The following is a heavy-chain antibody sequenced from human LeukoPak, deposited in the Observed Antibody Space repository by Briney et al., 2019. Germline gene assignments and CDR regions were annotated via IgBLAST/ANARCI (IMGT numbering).Heavy chain of an antibody. Sequence: SETLSLTCTVSGGSISSYYWSWIRQPPGKGLEWIGYIYYSGSTNYNPSLKSRVTISVDTSKNQFSLKLSSVTAADTAVYYCARGPEAYSSSWYLAVDYWGQGTLVTVSS. D-gene: IGHD6-13*01. J-gene: IGHJ4*02. CDR2: IYYSGST. CDR3: ARGPEAYSSSWYLAVDY. CDR1: GGSISSYY. V-gene: IGHV4-59*01.